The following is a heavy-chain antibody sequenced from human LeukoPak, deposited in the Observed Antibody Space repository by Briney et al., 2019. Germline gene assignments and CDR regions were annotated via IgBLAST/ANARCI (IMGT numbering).Heavy chain of an antibody. CDR2: INSDGGST. J-gene: IGHJ3*02. CDR3: ASMNGHAFDI. D-gene: IGHD2-8*01. Sequence: GGSLRLSCAASGLTLRSYWMHWVRQAGAKGLVWVSGINSDGGSTRYADSVKGRFIITRDNAKNMLYLQMNSLRAEDTAVYYCASMNGHAFDIWGQGTRVTVSS. CDR1: GLTLRSYW. V-gene: IGHV3-74*01.